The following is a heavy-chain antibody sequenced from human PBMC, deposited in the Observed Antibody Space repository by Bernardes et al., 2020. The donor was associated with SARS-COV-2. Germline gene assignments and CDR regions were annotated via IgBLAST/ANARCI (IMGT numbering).Heavy chain of an antibody. V-gene: IGHV3-48*02. CDR3: ARDLAGYSGKDRDL. CDR2: ISSGGDIK. CDR1: GFTFTDYG. Sequence: GGSLRLSCTASGFTFTDYGMNWVRQAPGKGLEWVSFISSGGDIKWNVKSVEGRFIVSRDNAKNMVFLEMYSLRDDDSATYYCARDLAGYSGKDRDLWGQGTLVSVSS. D-gene: IGHD5-12*01. J-gene: IGHJ5*02.